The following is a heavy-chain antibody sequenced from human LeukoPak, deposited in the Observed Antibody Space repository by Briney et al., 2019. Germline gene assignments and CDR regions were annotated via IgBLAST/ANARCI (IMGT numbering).Heavy chain of an antibody. CDR2: IIPILGTA. D-gene: IGHD2-2*02. CDR3: ATDSECSSTSCYRNYNWFDP. J-gene: IGHJ5*02. CDR1: GGTFSSYA. Sequence: SVKVSCKASGGTFSSYAISWVRQAPGQGLEWMGGIIPILGTANYAQKFQGRVTMTEDTSADTAYMELSSLRSEDTAVYYCATDSECSSTSCYRNYNWFDPWGQGTLVTVSS. V-gene: IGHV1-69*10.